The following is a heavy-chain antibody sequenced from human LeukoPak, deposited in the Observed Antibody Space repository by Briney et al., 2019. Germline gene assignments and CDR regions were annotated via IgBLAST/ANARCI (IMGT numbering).Heavy chain of an antibody. Sequence: PGRSLRLSCAASGFTFSSYGMHWVRQAPGKGLEWVAVISYDGSNKYYADSVKGRFTISRDNSKNTLYLQMNSLRAEDTAVYYCAKVPETRGLYYYYYGMDVWGQGTTVTVSS. CDR2: ISYDGSNK. CDR3: AKVPETRGLYYYYYGMDV. D-gene: IGHD3-22*01. CDR1: GFTFSSYG. V-gene: IGHV3-30*18. J-gene: IGHJ6*02.